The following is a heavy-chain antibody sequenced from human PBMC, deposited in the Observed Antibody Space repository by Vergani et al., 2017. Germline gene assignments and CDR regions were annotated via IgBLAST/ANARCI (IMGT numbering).Heavy chain of an antibody. D-gene: IGHD6-19*01. CDR2: ISGSGGST. CDR1: GFTVSSNY. Sequence: EVQLVESGGGLVQPGGSLRLSCAASGFTVSSNYMSWVRQAPGKGLEWVSVISGSGGSTYYADSVKGRFTISRDNSKNTLYLQMNSLRAEDTAVYYCAKDHLAVAGPYYMDVWGKGTTVTVSS. J-gene: IGHJ6*03. CDR3: AKDHLAVAGPYYMDV. V-gene: IGHV3-23*04.